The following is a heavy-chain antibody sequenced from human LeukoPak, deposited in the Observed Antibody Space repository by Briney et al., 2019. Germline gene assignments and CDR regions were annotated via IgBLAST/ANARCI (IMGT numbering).Heavy chain of an antibody. V-gene: IGHV3-33*01. CDR3: ARPYSSSSDYYFDY. J-gene: IGHJ4*02. CDR1: GFTFSSYG. D-gene: IGHD6-6*01. Sequence: GGSLRLSCAASGFTFSSYGMHWVRQAPGKGLEWVAVIWYDGSNKYYADSVKGRFTISRDNPKNTLYLQMNSLRAEDTAVYYCARPYSSSSDYYFDYWGQGTLVTVSS. CDR2: IWYDGSNK.